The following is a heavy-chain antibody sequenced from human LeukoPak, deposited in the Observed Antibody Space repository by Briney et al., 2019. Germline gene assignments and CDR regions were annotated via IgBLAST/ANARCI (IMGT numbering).Heavy chain of an antibody. V-gene: IGHV4-59*08. CDR1: GGSISSYY. J-gene: IGHJ6*02. CDR2: IYYSGST. CDR3: ARAGERYYDFWSGYSTSIYGMDV. D-gene: IGHD3-3*01. Sequence: SETLSLTCTVSGGSISSYYWSWIRQPPGKGLEWIGYIYYSGSTNYNPSLKSRVTISVDTSKNRFSLKLSSVTAADTAVYYCARAGERYYDFWSGYSTSIYGMDVWGQGTTVTVSS.